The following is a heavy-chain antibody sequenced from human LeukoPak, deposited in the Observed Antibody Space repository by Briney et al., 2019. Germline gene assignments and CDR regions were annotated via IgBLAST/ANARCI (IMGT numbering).Heavy chain of an antibody. CDR2: IYTSGST. J-gene: IGHJ3*02. Sequence: SETLSLACTVSGGSISSGSYYWSWIRQPAGKGLEWIGRIYTSGSTNYNPSLKSRVTMSVDTSKNQFSLKLSSVTAVDTAVYYCARMRDDILTGYSNGAFDIWGQGTMVTVSS. V-gene: IGHV4-61*02. CDR3: ARMRDDILTGYSNGAFDI. CDR1: GGSISSGSYY. D-gene: IGHD3-9*01.